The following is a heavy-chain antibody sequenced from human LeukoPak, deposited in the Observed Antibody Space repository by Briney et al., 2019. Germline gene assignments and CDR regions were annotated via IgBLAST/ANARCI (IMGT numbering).Heavy chain of an antibody. CDR2: IGTAGDT. CDR3: ARLGGYSGYEDY. V-gene: IGHV3-13*01. J-gene: IGHJ4*02. CDR1: GFTFSNYW. Sequence: GGSLRLSCVASGFTFSNYWMSWVRQAPGKGLEWVSVIGTAGDTYYPGSVKGRFTISRENAKNSLYLQMNSLRAGDTAVYYCARLGGYSGYEDYWGQGTLVTVSS. D-gene: IGHD5-12*01.